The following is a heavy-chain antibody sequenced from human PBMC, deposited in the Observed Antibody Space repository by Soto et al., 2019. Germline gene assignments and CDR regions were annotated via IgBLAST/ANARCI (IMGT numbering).Heavy chain of an antibody. V-gene: IGHV4-34*01. CDR2: INHSGST. Sequence: QVQLQQWGAGLLKPSETLSHTCAVYGGSFSGYYWSWIRQPPGKGLEWIGEINHSGSTNYNPSLKSRVTISVDTSKNQFSLKLSSVTAADTAVYYCARVAAATPYYYYYYMDVWGKGTTVTVSS. D-gene: IGHD2-15*01. CDR3: ARVAAATPYYYYYYMDV. CDR1: GGSFSGYY. J-gene: IGHJ6*03.